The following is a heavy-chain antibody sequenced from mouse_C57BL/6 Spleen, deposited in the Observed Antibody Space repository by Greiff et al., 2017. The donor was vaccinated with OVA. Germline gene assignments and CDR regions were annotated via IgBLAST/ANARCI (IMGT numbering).Heavy chain of an antibody. V-gene: IGHV14-2*01. Sequence: VQLQQSGAELVKPGASVKLSCTASGFNIKDYYMHWVKQRTEQGLEWIGRIDPEDGETKYAPKFPGKATITADTSSNTAYLQLSSLTSEDTAVYYCASRYGSSNFDYWGQGTTLTVSS. D-gene: IGHD1-1*01. J-gene: IGHJ2*01. CDR1: GFNIKDYY. CDR2: IDPEDGET. CDR3: ASRYGSSNFDY.